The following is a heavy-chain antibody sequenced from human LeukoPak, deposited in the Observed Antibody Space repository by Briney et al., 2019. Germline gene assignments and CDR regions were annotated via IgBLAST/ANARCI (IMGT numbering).Heavy chain of an antibody. Sequence: GGSLRLSCAASGFTVSSNYMSWVRQAPGKGLEWVSGISWNSGSIGYADSVKGRFTISRDNAKNSLYLQMNSLRAEDTALYYCAKDLTVVVITGAFDYWGQGTLVTVSS. J-gene: IGHJ4*02. V-gene: IGHV3-9*01. CDR1: GFTVSSNY. CDR3: AKDLTVVVITGAFDY. CDR2: ISWNSGSI. D-gene: IGHD3-22*01.